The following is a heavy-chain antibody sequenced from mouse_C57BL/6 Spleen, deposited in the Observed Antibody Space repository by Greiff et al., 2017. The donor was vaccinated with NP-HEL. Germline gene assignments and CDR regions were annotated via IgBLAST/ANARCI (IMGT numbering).Heavy chain of an antibody. J-gene: IGHJ2*01. CDR2: INPSTGGT. D-gene: IGHD2-3*01. Sequence: EVQLQQSGPELVKPGASVKISCKASGYSFTGYYMNWVKQSPEKSLEWIGEINPSTGGTTYNQKFKAKATLTVDKSASTAYMQLKSLTSEDSAVYYCARGDGYPHYWGQGTTLTVSS. V-gene: IGHV1-42*01. CDR1: GYSFTGYY. CDR3: ARGDGYPHY.